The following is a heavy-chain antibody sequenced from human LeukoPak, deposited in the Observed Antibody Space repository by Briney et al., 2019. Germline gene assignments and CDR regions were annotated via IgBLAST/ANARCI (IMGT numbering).Heavy chain of an antibody. CDR3: ARSTLTGYCLFDY. J-gene: IGHJ4*02. V-gene: IGHV3-48*03. CDR1: GFSFSSFE. D-gene: IGHD3-9*01. CDR2: ISSSGATI. Sequence: PGGSLRLSRATSGFSFSSFEINWVRQAPGRGLEWVSHISSSGATIYYADSVKGRFTISRDNAKNSLYLQMNSLRAEDTAVYYCARSTLTGYCLFDYWGQGTLVTVSS.